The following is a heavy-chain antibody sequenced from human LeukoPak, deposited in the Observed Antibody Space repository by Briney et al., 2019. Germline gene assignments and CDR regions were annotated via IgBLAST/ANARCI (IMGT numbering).Heavy chain of an antibody. J-gene: IGHJ4*02. CDR1: GGSISSYY. CDR3: ARAQVRVAATEYYFDY. Sequence: SETLSLTCTVSGGSISSYYWCWIRQPPGKGLEWIGYIYYSGSTNYNPSLKSRVTISVDTSKNQFSLKLSSVTAADTAVYYCARAQVRVAATEYYFDYWGQGTLVTVSS. CDR2: IYYSGST. V-gene: IGHV4-59*01. D-gene: IGHD2-15*01.